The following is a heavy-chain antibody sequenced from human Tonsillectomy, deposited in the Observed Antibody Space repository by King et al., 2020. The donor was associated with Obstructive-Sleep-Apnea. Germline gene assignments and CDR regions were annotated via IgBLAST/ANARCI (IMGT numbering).Heavy chain of an antibody. J-gene: IGHJ4*02. V-gene: IGHV3-21*01. CDR1: GFTFSSYS. D-gene: IGHD1-1*01. CDR3: ARDVRAERRTGTTRGY. Sequence: VQLVESGGGLVKPGGSLRLSCAASGFTFSSYSMNWVRQAPGKGLEWVSSISSSSSYIYYADSVKGRFTISRDDAKNSLYLQMNSLRAEDTAVYYCARDVRAERRTGTTRGYWGQGTLVTVSS. CDR2: ISSSSSYI.